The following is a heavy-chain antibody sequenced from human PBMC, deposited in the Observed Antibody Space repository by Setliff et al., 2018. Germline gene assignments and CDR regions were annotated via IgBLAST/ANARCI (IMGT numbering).Heavy chain of an antibody. D-gene: IGHD3-10*01. CDR1: GGSISSSYY. J-gene: IGHJ3*02. CDR3: ARGFSYGVTTYGLDI. Sequence: SETLSLTCSASGGSISSSYYWSWIRQPAGKGLEWIGRVYTNGGTDYNPSLKSRATISLDTSKNQLSLKLTSVTAADTAVYFCARGFSYGVTTYGLDIWGRGTMVTVSS. CDR2: VYTNGGT. V-gene: IGHV4-4*07.